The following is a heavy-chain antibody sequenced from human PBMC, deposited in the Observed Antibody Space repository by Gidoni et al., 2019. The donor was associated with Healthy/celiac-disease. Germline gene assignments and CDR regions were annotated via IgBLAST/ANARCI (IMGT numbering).Heavy chain of an antibody. Sequence: EVQLVQSGAQVKKLGESLRSSCKGSGYSFTSYWISWVRQMPGKGLEWMGRIDPSDSLTNYGPSFQGHVTISADKSISTAYLQWSSLKASDTAMYYCARRGTVTTLGNDYWGQGTLVTVSS. CDR2: IDPSDSLT. CDR3: ARRGTVTTLGNDY. D-gene: IGHD4-17*01. J-gene: IGHJ4*02. V-gene: IGHV5-10-1*01. CDR1: GYSFTSYW.